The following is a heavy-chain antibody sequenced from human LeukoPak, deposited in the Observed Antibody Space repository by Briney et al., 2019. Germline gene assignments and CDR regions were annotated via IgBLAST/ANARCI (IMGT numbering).Heavy chain of an antibody. CDR2: FDPVDGET. J-gene: IGHJ4*02. Sequence: ASVKVSCKVSGHSLTQLSMHWVRQGSGRGLEWMGGFDPVDGETIYAQKFQGRVTMTEDTSTDTAYMELSSLGSDDTAVYYCAILLEDSAFSTGSAKDYWGQGTLVTVSS. CDR3: AILLEDSAFSTGSAKDY. V-gene: IGHV1-24*01. D-gene: IGHD3-3*01. CDR1: GHSLTQLS.